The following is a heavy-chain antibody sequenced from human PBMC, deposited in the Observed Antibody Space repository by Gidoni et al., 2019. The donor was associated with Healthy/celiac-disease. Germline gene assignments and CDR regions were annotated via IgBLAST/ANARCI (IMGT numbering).Heavy chain of an antibody. Sequence: QVQLVESGGGVVQPGRSLRLSCAASGFTFSSYGMHWVRQAPGKGLEWVAVISYDGSNKYYADSVKGRFTISRDNSKNTLYLQRNSLRAEDTAVYDCAKGGYCSGGSCYGMDVWGQGTTVTVSS. V-gene: IGHV3-30*18. D-gene: IGHD2-15*01. CDR2: ISYDGSNK. CDR3: AKGGYCSGGSCYGMDV. J-gene: IGHJ6*02. CDR1: GFTFSSYG.